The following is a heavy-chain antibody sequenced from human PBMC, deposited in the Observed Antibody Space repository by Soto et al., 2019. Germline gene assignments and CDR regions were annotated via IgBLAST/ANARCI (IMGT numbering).Heavy chain of an antibody. CDR1: GGSISSGTSY. CDR2: IFYSGSF. V-gene: IGHV4-31*03. Sequence: SETLSLTCTVSGGSISSGTSYWSWIRQRPGKGLEWIGYIFYSGSFYYTPSLRGRVTILADTSKNQFTLRLSSVTAADTAVYYCGKDSKEPAARYYFASWGNGTLATVSS. D-gene: IGHD6-13*01. CDR3: GKDSKEPAARYYFAS. J-gene: IGHJ4*01.